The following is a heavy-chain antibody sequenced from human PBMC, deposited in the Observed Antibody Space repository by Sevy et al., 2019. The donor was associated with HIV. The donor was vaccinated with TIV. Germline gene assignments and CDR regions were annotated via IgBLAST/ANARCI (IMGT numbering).Heavy chain of an antibody. CDR3: AKGGPMYYDILTGPPGLDV. J-gene: IGHJ6*04. CDR2: ISGSGGST. D-gene: IGHD3-9*01. Sequence: GGSLRLSCAASGFTFSSYAMSWVRQAPGKGLECVSAISGSGGSTYYADSVKGRFTISRDNSKNTLYLQMNSLRAEDTAVYYCAKGGPMYYDILTGPPGLDVWGKGTTVTVSS. V-gene: IGHV3-23*01. CDR1: GFTFSSYA.